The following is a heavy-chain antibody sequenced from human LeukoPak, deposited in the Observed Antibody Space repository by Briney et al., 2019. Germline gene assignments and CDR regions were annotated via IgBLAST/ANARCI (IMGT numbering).Heavy chain of an antibody. CDR3: ARAACGGDCYSGFDY. V-gene: IGHV3-11*04. Sequence: GESLKISCAASGFTFSDYYMSWIRQAPGKGLEWVSYISSSGSTIYYADSVKGRFTISRDNAKNSLYLQMNSLRAEDTAVYYCARAACGGDCYSGFDYWGQGTLVTVSS. J-gene: IGHJ4*02. CDR2: ISSSGSTI. D-gene: IGHD2-21*01. CDR1: GFTFSDYY.